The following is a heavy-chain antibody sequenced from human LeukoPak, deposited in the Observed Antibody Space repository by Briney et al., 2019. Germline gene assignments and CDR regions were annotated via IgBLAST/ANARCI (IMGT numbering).Heavy chain of an antibody. Sequence: SVKVSCKASGGTFSSYAISWVRQAPGQGLEWMGGIIPIFGTANYAQKFQGRVTITADESTSTAYMELSSLRSEDTAVYYCAREHYYGSGSYSTYYFDYWGQGTLVTVSS. CDR2: IIPIFGTA. V-gene: IGHV1-69*13. CDR1: GGTFSSYA. D-gene: IGHD3-10*01. J-gene: IGHJ4*02. CDR3: AREHYYGSGSYSTYYFDY.